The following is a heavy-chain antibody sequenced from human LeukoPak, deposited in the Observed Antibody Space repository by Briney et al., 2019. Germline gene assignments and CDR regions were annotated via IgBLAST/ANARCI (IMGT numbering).Heavy chain of an antibody. Sequence: GASVKVSCKASGYTFSDYGISWVRQAPGQGLEWMGWISTYSGNTNYAQKFQGRVAMTTDTSTSKAYMELRSLTSDDTALYYCARDCDRSGYYCYWGQGTLVTVSS. D-gene: IGHD3-22*01. CDR3: ARDCDRSGYYCY. CDR2: ISTYSGNT. V-gene: IGHV1-18*01. CDR1: GYTFSDYG. J-gene: IGHJ4*02.